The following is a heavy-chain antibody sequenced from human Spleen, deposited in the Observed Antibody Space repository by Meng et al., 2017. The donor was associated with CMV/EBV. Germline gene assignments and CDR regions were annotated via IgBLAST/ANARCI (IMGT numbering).Heavy chain of an antibody. V-gene: IGHV3-23*01. CDR2: ISGSGGST. D-gene: IGHD4-17*01. CDR3: AKGAPYGDYGGGFDY. Sequence: GESLKISCAASGFTFSSYAMSWVRQAPGKGLEWVSAISGSGGSTYYADSVKGRFTISRDNSKNTLYLQMNSLRAEDTAVYYCAKGAPYGDYGGGFDYWGQGTLVTV. CDR1: GFTFSSYA. J-gene: IGHJ4*02.